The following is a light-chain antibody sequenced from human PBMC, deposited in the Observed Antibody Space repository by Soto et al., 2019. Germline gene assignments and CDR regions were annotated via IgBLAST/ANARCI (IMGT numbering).Light chain of an antibody. J-gene: IGKJ5*01. CDR3: QQRSNWPPLIT. CDR1: QSVSSY. CDR2: DAS. Sequence: EIGLTQSPATLSLSPGERATLSCRASQSVSSYLAWYQQKPGQAPRLLIYDASNRATGIPARFSGSGSGTDFTLTISSLEPEDFAVYYCQQRSNWPPLITFGQGTRLEI. V-gene: IGKV3-11*01.